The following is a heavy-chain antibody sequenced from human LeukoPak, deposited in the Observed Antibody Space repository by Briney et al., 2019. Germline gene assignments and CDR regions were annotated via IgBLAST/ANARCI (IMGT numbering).Heavy chain of an antibody. J-gene: IGHJ4*02. CDR1: GYRFINYW. CDR3: ATGASKVTTDFANY. Sequence: GPSLTISSKASGYRFINYWISWVRQMPGKGLEWVGRIDPRDSYTKYSPSFEGHVTISVDKSISTAFLQWSSLKASDSAIYFCATGASKVTTDFANYWGQGTQVAVSS. D-gene: IGHD4-17*01. V-gene: IGHV5-10-1*01. CDR2: IDPRDSYT.